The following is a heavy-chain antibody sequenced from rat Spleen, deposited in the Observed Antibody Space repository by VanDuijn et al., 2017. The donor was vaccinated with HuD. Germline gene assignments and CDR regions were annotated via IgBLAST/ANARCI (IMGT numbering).Heavy chain of an antibody. Sequence: EVQLVESGGGLVQPGRSLKLSCAASGFTFSDYFMAWVRQAPAQGLEWVATISADGTNTYYRDSVKGRFTISRDDVRSTLYLQMDSLRSEDTATYYCARNIYSSSYIYYFDYWGQGVMVTVSS. V-gene: IGHV5-25*01. J-gene: IGHJ2*01. CDR2: ISADGTNT. D-gene: IGHD1-2*01. CDR3: ARNIYSSSYIYYFDY. CDR1: GFTFSDYF.